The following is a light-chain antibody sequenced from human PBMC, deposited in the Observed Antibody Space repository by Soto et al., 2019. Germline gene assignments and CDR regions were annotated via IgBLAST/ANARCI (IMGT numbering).Light chain of an antibody. Sequence: DIVMTQSPASLALSLGERATITCKSSHNILYSPSNRNYLAWYQQKTGQPPKVLIYWASTRESGVPDRFSGSGSETDFTLTISSLQAEDVAVYYCQQYYTTTPTFGQGTKLEIK. CDR2: WAS. J-gene: IGKJ2*01. V-gene: IGKV4-1*01. CDR3: QQYYTTTPT. CDR1: HNILYSPSNRNY.